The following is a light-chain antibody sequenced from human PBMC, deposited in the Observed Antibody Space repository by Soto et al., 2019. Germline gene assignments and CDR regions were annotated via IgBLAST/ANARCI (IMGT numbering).Light chain of an antibody. CDR1: QRVLYSSANKNY. V-gene: IGKV4-1*01. Sequence: DIVMTQSPDSLAVSLGEWTTINCKSSQRVLYSSANKNYLAWYQQKPGQPPKLLIYWASTRESGVPDRFSGSGSGTDFTLTISYLQAEDVAVYYCQQYYSVPFTFGPGTKVDIK. J-gene: IGKJ3*01. CDR2: WAS. CDR3: QQYYSVPFT.